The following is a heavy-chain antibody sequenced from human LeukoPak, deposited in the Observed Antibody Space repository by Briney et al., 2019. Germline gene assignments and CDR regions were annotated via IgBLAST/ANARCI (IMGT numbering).Heavy chain of an antibody. CDR3: ARGSRKGSSWYYFYGMDV. V-gene: IGHV3-30*03. Sequence: GGSLRLSCAASEFTFSSYGMHWVRQAPGKGLEWVAVISYDGSNKYHADSVKGRFTISRDNSKNTLYLQMNSLRAEDTAVYYCARGSRKGSSWYYFYGMDVWGQGTTVTVSS. CDR1: EFTFSSYG. D-gene: IGHD6-13*01. CDR2: ISYDGSNK. J-gene: IGHJ6*02.